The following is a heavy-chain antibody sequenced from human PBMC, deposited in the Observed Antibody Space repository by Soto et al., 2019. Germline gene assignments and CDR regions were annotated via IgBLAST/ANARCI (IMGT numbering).Heavy chain of an antibody. CDR2: ISYDGNNK. CDR1: GFTFSSYG. J-gene: IGHJ4*02. D-gene: IGHD2-15*01. Sequence: PGGSLRLSCAASGFTFSSYGMHWVRPAPGKGLEWAAVISYDGNNKYYAESVKGRFTISSDTSKNTLYLQMNSLRAEDTAVYYCAREPSGGSSPAHDYWGQGTLVTVSS. V-gene: IGHV3-30*03. CDR3: AREPSGGSSPAHDY.